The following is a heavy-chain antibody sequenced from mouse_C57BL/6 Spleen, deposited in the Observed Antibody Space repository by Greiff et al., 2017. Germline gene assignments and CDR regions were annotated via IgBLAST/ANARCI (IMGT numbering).Heavy chain of an antibody. CDR3: ARRENDDDGDYYAMDY. CDR1: GFTFSDYG. J-gene: IGHJ4*01. CDR2: ISSGSSTI. Sequence: EVQLQESGGGLVKPGGSLKLSCAASGFTFSDYGMHWVRQAPEKGLEWVAYISSGSSTIYYADTVKGRFTNSRDNAKNTLFLQMTSLRSEDTAMYYCARRENDDDGDYYAMDYWGQGTSVTVSS. V-gene: IGHV5-17*01. D-gene: IGHD2-4*01.